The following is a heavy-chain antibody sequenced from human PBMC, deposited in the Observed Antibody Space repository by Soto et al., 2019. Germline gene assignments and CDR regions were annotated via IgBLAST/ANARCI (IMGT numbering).Heavy chain of an antibody. CDR2: IIPIFGTA. V-gene: IGHV1-69*13. J-gene: IGHJ4*02. Sequence: ASVKVSCKASGGTFSSYAISWVRQAPGQGLEWMGGIIPIFGTANYAQKFQGRVTITADESTSTAYMELSSLRSEDTAVYYCARAVTIFGVVNIHEYFDYWGQGTLVTVSS. D-gene: IGHD3-3*01. CDR3: ARAVTIFGVVNIHEYFDY. CDR1: GGTFSSYA.